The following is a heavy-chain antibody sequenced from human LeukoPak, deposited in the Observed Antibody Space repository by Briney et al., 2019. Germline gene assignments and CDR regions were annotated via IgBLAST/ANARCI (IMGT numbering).Heavy chain of an antibody. CDR1: GFTFSSYA. V-gene: IGHV3-23*01. D-gene: IGHD2-15*01. Sequence: PGGSLRLSCAASGFTFSSYAMSWVRQAPGKGVEWVSAIGGSGGSAYSADSVKGRFTISRDNSKNTLYLQMNSLRADDTAVYYCAREGGGSSVTYYYYGMDVWGQGTTVTVSS. J-gene: IGHJ6*02. CDR3: AREGGGSSVTYYYYGMDV. CDR2: IGGSGGSA.